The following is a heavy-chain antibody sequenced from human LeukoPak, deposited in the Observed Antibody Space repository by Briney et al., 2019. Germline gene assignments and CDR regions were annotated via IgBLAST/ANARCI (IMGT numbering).Heavy chain of an antibody. V-gene: IGHV1-18*04. D-gene: IGHD3-16*02. CDR2: IGAYNGNT. Sequence: ASVKVSCKASGYSFTSYGINWVRQAPGQGLEWMGWIGAYNGNTNCAQKLQGRVTMTTDTSTTTAYMELRSLRSDDTAVYYCTRGHIGVPFDYWGQGTLVTVSS. J-gene: IGHJ4*02. CDR1: GYSFTSYG. CDR3: TRGHIGVPFDY.